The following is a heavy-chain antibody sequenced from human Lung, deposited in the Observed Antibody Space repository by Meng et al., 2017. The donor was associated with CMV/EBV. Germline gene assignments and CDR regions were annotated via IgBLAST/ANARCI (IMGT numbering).Heavy chain of an antibody. Sequence: VPLERVGPGLVEPSGHLLLTVAVSGGSLRGGNWWSWVRQPPGKGLEWIGEIYHSGSTNYNPSLKSRVTISVDKSKNQFSLKLSSVTAADTAVYYCASFPPPGKQWLVTDYWGQGTLVPPPQ. D-gene: IGHD6-19*01. J-gene: IGHJ4*02. V-gene: IGHV4-4*02. CDR3: ASFPPPGKQWLVTDY. CDR2: IYHSGST. CDR1: GGSLRGGNW.